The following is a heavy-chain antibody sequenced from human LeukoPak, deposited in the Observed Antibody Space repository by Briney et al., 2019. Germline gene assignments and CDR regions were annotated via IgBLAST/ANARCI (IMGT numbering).Heavy chain of an antibody. CDR1: GYTFTSYY. Sequence: ASVKVSCKASGYTFTSYYMHWVRQAPGQGLEWMGIINPSGGSTSYAQKFQGRDTMTRDTSTSTVYMELSSLGSEDTAVYYCARVQKYYYGSGSYYTQYYYYGMDVWGQGTTVTVSS. V-gene: IGHV1-46*01. CDR2: INPSGGST. CDR3: ARVQKYYYGSGSYYTQYYYYGMDV. D-gene: IGHD3-10*01. J-gene: IGHJ6*02.